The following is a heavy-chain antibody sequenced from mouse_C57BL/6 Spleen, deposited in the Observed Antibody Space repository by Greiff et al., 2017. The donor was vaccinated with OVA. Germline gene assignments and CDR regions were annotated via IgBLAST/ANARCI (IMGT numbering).Heavy chain of an antibody. CDR3: ARAGVATNYFDY. CDR2: IYPGDGDT. V-gene: IGHV1-80*01. Sequence: QVQLQQSGAELVKPGASVKISCKASGYAFSSYWMNWVKQRPGKGLEWIGQIYPGDGDTNYNGKFKGKATLTADKSSSTAYMQLSSLTSDDSAVYVWARAGVATNYFDYWGQGTTLTGSS. J-gene: IGHJ2*01. D-gene: IGHD1-1*02. CDR1: GYAFSSYW.